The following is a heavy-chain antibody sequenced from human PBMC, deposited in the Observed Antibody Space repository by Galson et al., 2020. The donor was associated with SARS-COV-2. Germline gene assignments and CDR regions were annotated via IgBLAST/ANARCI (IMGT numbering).Heavy chain of an antibody. J-gene: IGHJ6*02. CDR1: GYTFTSYG. V-gene: IGHV1-18*01. CDR3: ARMLSVRLGELSPPYYYGMDV. Sequence: ASVKVSCKASGYTFTSYGISWVRQAPGQGLEWMGWISAYNGNTNYAQKLQGRVTMTTDTSTSTAYMELRSLRSDDTAVYYCARMLSVRLGELSPPYYYGMDVWGQGTTVTVSS. D-gene: IGHD3-16*02. CDR2: ISAYNGNT.